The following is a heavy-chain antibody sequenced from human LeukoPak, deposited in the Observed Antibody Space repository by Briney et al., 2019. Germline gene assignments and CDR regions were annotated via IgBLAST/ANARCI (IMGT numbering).Heavy chain of an antibody. Sequence: GGSLRLSCAASGFTFSSYAMSWVRQAPGKGLEWVSAISGSGGSTYYADSVKGRFTISRDNSKNTLYLQMNSLRAEDTAVYYCARTHYYDSRGAPATWYYYYGMDVWGQGTTVTVSS. CDR1: GFTFSSYA. D-gene: IGHD3-22*01. J-gene: IGHJ6*02. CDR2: ISGSGGST. V-gene: IGHV3-23*01. CDR3: ARTHYYDSRGAPATWYYYYGMDV.